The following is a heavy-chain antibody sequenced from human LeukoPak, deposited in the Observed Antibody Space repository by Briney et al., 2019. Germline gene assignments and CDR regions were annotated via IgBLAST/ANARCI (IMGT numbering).Heavy chain of an antibody. CDR3: ATSLITMIVVVTDY. Sequence: GGSLRLSCAASGFTFSSYGMHWVRQAPGKGLEWVAVISYDGSNKYYADSVRGRFTISRDNSKNTLYLQMNSLRAEDTAAYYCATSLITMIVVVTDYWGQGTLVTVSS. CDR1: GFTFSSYG. J-gene: IGHJ4*02. D-gene: IGHD3-22*01. V-gene: IGHV3-30*03. CDR2: ISYDGSNK.